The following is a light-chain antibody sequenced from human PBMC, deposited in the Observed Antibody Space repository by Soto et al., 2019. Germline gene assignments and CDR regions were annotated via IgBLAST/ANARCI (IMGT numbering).Light chain of an antibody. CDR3: QHDYSPPRT. J-gene: IGKJ1*01. CDR2: WAS. V-gene: IGKV4-1*01. Sequence: DIVMTQSPDSLAVSLGERATINCKSSQSVLYSSNNKNYLAWYQQKPGQPPKLLIYWASTRKAGVPDRFSGSGSWTDFTLTISSLQAEDVAVYYCQHDYSPPRTFGQGTKVEIK. CDR1: QSVLYSSNNKNY.